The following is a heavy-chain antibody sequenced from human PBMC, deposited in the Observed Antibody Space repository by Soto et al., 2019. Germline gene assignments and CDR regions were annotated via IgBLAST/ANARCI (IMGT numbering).Heavy chain of an antibody. CDR1: GGSISSGGYY. Sequence: QVQLQESGPGLVKPSQTLSLTCTVSGGSISSGGYYWNWIRQHPGKGLEWIGYIYYSGSTYYNPSHKSRVTKPLDTSKNPFSMKLSSVTAADTAVYDCARASGIVVFIDYWCQGTLVTVSS. CDR3: ARASGIVVFIDY. J-gene: IGHJ4*02. CDR2: IYYSGST. D-gene: IGHD2-2*01. V-gene: IGHV4-31*03.